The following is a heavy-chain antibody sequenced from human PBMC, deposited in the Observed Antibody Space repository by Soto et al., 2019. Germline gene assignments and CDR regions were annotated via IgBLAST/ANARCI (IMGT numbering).Heavy chain of an antibody. CDR2: IYWDDDK. J-gene: IGHJ5*02. V-gene: IGHV2-5*02. CDR1: GFSLSTSGVG. D-gene: IGHD1-20*01. CDR3: ARNLKYNWNRGWFDP. Sequence: SGPTLVKPTQTLTLTCTFSGFSLSTSGVGVGWIRQPPGKALEWLALIYWDDDKRYSPSLKSRLTITKDTSKNQVVLTMTNMDPVDTATYYCARNLKYNWNRGWFDPWGQGTLVTVSS.